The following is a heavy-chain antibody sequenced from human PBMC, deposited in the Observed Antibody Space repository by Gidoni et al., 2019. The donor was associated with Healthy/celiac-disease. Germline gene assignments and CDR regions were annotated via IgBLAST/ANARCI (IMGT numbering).Heavy chain of an antibody. CDR2: ISWNSGSM. J-gene: IGHJ4*02. V-gene: IGHV3-9*01. Sequence: EVQLAESGGGLVQPGRSLRLSCAASGFTFDHYAMHWVRQAPGKGLEWVSGISWNSGSMGYADSVKGRFTISRDNAKNSLYLQMNSLRAEDTALYYCAKTYYYGSGSYSPFDYWGQGTLVTVSS. D-gene: IGHD3-10*01. CDR3: AKTYYYGSGSYSPFDY. CDR1: GFTFDHYA.